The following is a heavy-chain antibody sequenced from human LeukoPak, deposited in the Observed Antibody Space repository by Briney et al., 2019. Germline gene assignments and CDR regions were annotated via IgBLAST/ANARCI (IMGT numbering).Heavy chain of an antibody. J-gene: IGHJ4*02. CDR3: AKDKGDGEYVDY. CDR2: ISSSSSYI. CDR1: GFTFSSYS. Sequence: GGSLRLSCAASGFTFSSYSMNWVRQAPGKGLEWVSSISSSSSYIYYADSVKGRFTISRDNSKNSLYLEMNSLRIEDTGLYYCAKDKGDGEYVDYWGQGTLVTVSS. D-gene: IGHD5-24*01. V-gene: IGHV3-21*04.